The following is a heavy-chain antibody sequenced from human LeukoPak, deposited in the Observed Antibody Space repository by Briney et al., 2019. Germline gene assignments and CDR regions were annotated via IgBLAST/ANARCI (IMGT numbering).Heavy chain of an antibody. CDR3: AGGMTTLDY. CDR2: IYHSGST. J-gene: IGHJ4*02. CDR1: GYSISSGYY. D-gene: IGHD4-11*01. V-gene: IGHV4-38-2*02. Sequence: SETLSLTCTVSGYSISSGYYWGWIRQPPGKGLEWIGSIYHSGSTYYNPSLKSRVTISVDTSKDQFSLKLNSVTAADTAVYYCAGGMTTLDYWGQGTLVTVSS.